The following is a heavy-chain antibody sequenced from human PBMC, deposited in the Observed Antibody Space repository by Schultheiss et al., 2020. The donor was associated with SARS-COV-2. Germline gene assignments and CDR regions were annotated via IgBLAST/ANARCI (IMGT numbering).Heavy chain of an antibody. Sequence: ASVKVSCKASGGTFSSSAINWVRQAPGQGLEWMGWINPNSGGTNYAQKFQGRVTMTRDTSISTAYMELSRLRSEDTAVYYCARGGYSSGWKGGYWGQGTLVTVSS. CDR2: INPNSGGT. V-gene: IGHV1-2*02. D-gene: IGHD6-19*01. CDR3: ARGGYSSGWKGGY. J-gene: IGHJ4*02. CDR1: GGTFSSSA.